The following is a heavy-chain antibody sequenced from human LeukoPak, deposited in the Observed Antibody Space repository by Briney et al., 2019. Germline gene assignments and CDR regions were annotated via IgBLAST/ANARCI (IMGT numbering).Heavy chain of an antibody. J-gene: IGHJ2*01. D-gene: IGHD3-22*01. CDR1: GFTFSSYA. CDR2: ISGSGGST. CDR3: AKSPYYYDSSGYSWYFDL. Sequence: GGSLRLSCAASGFTFSSYAMSWVRQAPGKGLEWVSAISGSGGSTYYADSVKGRFTISRDNSKNTLYLQMNSLRAEDTAVYYCAKSPYYYDSSGYSWYFDLWGRGTLVTVSS. V-gene: IGHV3-23*01.